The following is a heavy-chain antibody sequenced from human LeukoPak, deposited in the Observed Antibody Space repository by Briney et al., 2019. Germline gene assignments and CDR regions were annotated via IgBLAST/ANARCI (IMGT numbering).Heavy chain of an antibody. CDR3: AKLTTS. CDR2: ISSSNTV. J-gene: IGHJ4*02. V-gene: IGHV3-48*01. Sequence: GGSLRLSCAASGFTFSSSSMNWVRQAPGKGLEWVSYISSSNTVYYADSVKGRFTISRDNSNNTLYLQMNSLRAEDTAVYYCAKLTTSWGQGTLVTVSS. D-gene: IGHD4-11*01. CDR1: GFTFSSSS.